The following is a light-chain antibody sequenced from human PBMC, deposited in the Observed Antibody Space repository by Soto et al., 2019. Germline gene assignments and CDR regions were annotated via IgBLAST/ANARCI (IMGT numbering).Light chain of an antibody. J-gene: IGLJ2*01. CDR2: EGS. CDR1: SSDVGSYNL. V-gene: IGLV2-23*01. Sequence: QSALTQPASVSGSPGQSITISCTGTSSDVGSYNLVSWYQQHPGKAPKLMIYEGSKRPSGVSNRFSGSKSGNTASLTISGLPADDEADYYCCSYACSSTFVVFGGGTKLTVL. CDR3: CSYACSSTFVV.